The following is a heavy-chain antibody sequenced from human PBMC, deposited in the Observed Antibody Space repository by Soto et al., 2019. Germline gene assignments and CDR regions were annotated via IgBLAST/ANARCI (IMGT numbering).Heavy chain of an antibody. CDR1: GFSLSTSGVG. Sequence: QITLKESGPPLVKPTQTLTLTCTFSGFSLSTSGVGVGWIRQPPGKALEWLALIYWDDDKRYSPSLKSRLTITKDTSKNQVVLTMTNMDPVDTATYYCAHMPGGYYYYGMDVWGQGTTVTVSS. J-gene: IGHJ6*02. CDR2: IYWDDDK. CDR3: AHMPGGYYYYGMDV. V-gene: IGHV2-5*02. D-gene: IGHD2-15*01.